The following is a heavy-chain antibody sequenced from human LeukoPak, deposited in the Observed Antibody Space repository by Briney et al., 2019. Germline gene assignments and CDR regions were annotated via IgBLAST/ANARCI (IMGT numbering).Heavy chain of an antibody. J-gene: IGHJ4*02. CDR3: ASFTHIVVVTAIHGGGYFDY. D-gene: IGHD2-21*02. Sequence: SETLSLTCTVSGGSISSGGYYWSWIRQHPGKGLEWIGYIYHSGSTYYNPSLKSRVTISVDTSKNQFSLKLSSVSAADTAVYYCASFTHIVVVTAIHGGGYFDYWGQGTLVTVSS. CDR1: GGSISSGGYY. V-gene: IGHV4-31*03. CDR2: IYHSGST.